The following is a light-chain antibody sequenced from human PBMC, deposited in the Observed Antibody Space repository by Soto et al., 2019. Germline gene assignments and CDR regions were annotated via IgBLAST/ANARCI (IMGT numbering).Light chain of an antibody. CDR1: QSISSW. Sequence: DIQMTQSPSTLSASVGDRVTITCRASQSISSWLAWYQQKPGKAPKLLIYDASSLESGVPSRFSGSGSGTEFTLTISSLQPDDFATYYCQQAHSFPYTFGQGTKVAIK. CDR2: DAS. J-gene: IGKJ2*01. V-gene: IGKV1-5*01. CDR3: QQAHSFPYT.